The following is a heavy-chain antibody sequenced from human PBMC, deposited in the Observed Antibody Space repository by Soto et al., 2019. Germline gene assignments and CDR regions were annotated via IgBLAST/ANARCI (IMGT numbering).Heavy chain of an antibody. CDR2: INPNSGGT. CDR3: ARDKDYYDSSGYYVSGAFYI. CDR1: GYTFTGYY. Sequence: GASVKVSCKASGYTFTGYYMHWVRQAPGQGLEWMGWINPNSGGTNYAQKFQGWVTMNRDTSISTAYMELSRLRSDDTAVYYCARDKDYYDSSGYYVSGAFYIWGQ. D-gene: IGHD3-22*01. V-gene: IGHV1-2*04. J-gene: IGHJ3*02.